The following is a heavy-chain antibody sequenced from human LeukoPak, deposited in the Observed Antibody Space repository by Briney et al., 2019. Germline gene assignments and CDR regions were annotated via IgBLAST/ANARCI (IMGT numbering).Heavy chain of an antibody. CDR2: ISSSSSYI. Sequence: GGSLRLSCAASGFTFSSYSMNWVRQAPGKGLEWVSSISSSSSYIYYADSVKGRFTISRDNAKNSLYLQMNSLRAEDTALYYCAKDIRYYGSGSSFDYWGQGTLVTVSS. V-gene: IGHV3-21*04. J-gene: IGHJ4*02. CDR3: AKDIRYYGSGSSFDY. CDR1: GFTFSSYS. D-gene: IGHD3-10*01.